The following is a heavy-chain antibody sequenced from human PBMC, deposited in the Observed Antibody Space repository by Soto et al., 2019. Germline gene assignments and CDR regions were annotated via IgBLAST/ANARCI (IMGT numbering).Heavy chain of an antibody. CDR1: GISLSTSGVG. CDR3: ARGLATLPVFAFDV. Sequence: QITVKGSGPTLVKPTQPLTLTCSLSGISLSTSGVGLGWIRQTPGKALEWLAIIYWNDDKHYSPSLKGRLTITKDTSKNQAVLTMTDMDPVDTATYYCARGLATLPVFAFDVWGQGTVVTVSS. J-gene: IGHJ3*01. V-gene: IGHV2-5*01. CDR2: IYWNDDK. D-gene: IGHD6-6*01.